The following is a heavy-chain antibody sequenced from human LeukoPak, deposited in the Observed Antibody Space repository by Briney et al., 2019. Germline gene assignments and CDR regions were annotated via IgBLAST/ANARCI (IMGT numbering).Heavy chain of an antibody. V-gene: IGHV1-8*01. D-gene: IGHD6-19*01. CDR3: ARVGSGWTYYYYYYMDV. J-gene: IGHJ6*03. Sequence: ASVKVSCKASGYTLTSYDINWVRQATGQGLEWMGWMNPNSGNTGYAQKFQGRVTMTRSTSISTAYMELSSLRSEDTAVYYCARVGSGWTYYYYYYMDVWGKGTTVTVSS. CDR1: GYTLTSYD. CDR2: MNPNSGNT.